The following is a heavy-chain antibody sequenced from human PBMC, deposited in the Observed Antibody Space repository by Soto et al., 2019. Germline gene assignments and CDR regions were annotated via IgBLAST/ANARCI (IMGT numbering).Heavy chain of an antibody. CDR1: GDSISSYS. Sequence: SETLSLTCTVSGDSISSYSWSWIRQPPGKGLEWIGNIHYNGNTKYSPSLKSRVTISVDTSKNQFSLKLSSVTAADTAVYYCARQANYYDSSGYSTYFDYWGQGTLVTVSS. D-gene: IGHD3-22*01. CDR2: IHYNGNT. J-gene: IGHJ4*02. V-gene: IGHV4-59*08. CDR3: ARQANYYDSSGYSTYFDY.